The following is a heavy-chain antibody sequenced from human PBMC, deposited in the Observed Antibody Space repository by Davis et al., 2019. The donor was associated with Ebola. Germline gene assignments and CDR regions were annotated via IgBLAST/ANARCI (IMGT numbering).Heavy chain of an antibody. Sequence: GESLKISCAASGFTFSNSAMSWVRQAPGKGLEWVSAISGSGGGTYYADSVKGRFTISRDDAKKSLDLQMDSLRAEDTAVYYCAQQLGDYGGNALRYWGQGTLVTVSS. J-gene: IGHJ4*02. CDR1: GFTFSNSA. CDR2: ISGSGGGT. V-gene: IGHV3-23*01. CDR3: AQQLGDYGGNALRY. D-gene: IGHD4-23*01.